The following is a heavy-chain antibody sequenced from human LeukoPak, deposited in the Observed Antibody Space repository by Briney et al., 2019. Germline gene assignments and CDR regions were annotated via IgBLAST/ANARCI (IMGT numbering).Heavy chain of an antibody. Sequence: PSETLSLTCTVSVGSISSSSYYWGWIRQPPGKGLEWIGSIYYSGSTYYNPSLESRVTISVDTSKNQFSLKLSSVTAADTAVYYCARDIDFWSGHSGNWFDPWGQGTLVTVSS. D-gene: IGHD3-3*01. J-gene: IGHJ5*02. CDR2: IYYSGST. V-gene: IGHV4-39*02. CDR1: VGSISSSSYY. CDR3: ARDIDFWSGHSGNWFDP.